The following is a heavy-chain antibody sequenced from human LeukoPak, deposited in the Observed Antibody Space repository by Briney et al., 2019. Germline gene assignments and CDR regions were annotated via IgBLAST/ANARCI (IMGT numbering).Heavy chain of an antibody. CDR3: ARLHDFWSGRYYYYYMDV. Sequence: SETLSLTCAVYGGSFSGYYWSWIRQPPGKGLEWIGEINHSGSTNYNPSLKSRVTISVDMSKNQFSLKLSSVTAADTAVYYCARLHDFWSGRYYYYYMDVWGKGTTVTVSS. CDR2: INHSGST. CDR1: GGSFSGYY. D-gene: IGHD3-3*01. V-gene: IGHV4-34*01. J-gene: IGHJ6*03.